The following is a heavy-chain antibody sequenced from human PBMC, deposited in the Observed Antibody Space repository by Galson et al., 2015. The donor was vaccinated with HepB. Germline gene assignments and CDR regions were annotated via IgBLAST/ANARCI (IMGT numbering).Heavy chain of an antibody. CDR1: GFTFSSYN. CDR3: ARARIILVRGVVQRRYYFDY. J-gene: IGHJ4*02. Sequence: SLRLSCAASGFTFSSYNMKWVRQAPGKGLEWVSSISSSSTYIDYADSVKGRFTISRDNAKNSLYLQMNSLRAEDTAVYYCARARIILVRGVVQRRYYFDYWGQGTLVTVSS. V-gene: IGHV3-21*01. CDR2: ISSSSTYI. D-gene: IGHD3-10*01.